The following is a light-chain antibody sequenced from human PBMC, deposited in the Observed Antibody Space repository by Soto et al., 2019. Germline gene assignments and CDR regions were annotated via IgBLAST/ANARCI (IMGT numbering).Light chain of an antibody. CDR1: QSISSNF. Sequence: EIVLTQSPGTLSLSPGEGATLSCRASQSISSNFLAWYQQKRGQAPRLLIHGASNRATGIPDRFSGSGSGTDFTLTITRLEPEDFAVYYCQQRAKWPSTFGPGTKVE. V-gene: IGKV3D-20*02. J-gene: IGKJ2*02. CDR2: GAS. CDR3: QQRAKWPST.